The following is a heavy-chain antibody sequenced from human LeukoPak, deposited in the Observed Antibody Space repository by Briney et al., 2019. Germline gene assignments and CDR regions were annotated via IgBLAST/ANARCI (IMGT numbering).Heavy chain of an antibody. J-gene: IGHJ4*02. D-gene: IGHD6-19*01. CDR1: GFTFSSYW. Sequence: GGSLRLSCAVSGFTFSSYWMSWVRQAPGKGLEWVAIITATGDTAYYADSVKGRFTISRDNSRNTVYMQMDSLRAEDTAIYYCAGGRNSAGYSPLDYWGQGTQVTVSP. V-gene: IGHV3-23*01. CDR2: ITATGDTA. CDR3: AGGRNSAGYSPLDY.